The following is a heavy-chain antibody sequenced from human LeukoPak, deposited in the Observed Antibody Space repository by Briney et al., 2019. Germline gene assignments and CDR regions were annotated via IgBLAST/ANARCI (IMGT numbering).Heavy chain of an antibody. V-gene: IGHV3-7*01. CDR1: GFIFTNYF. Sequence: GGSLRLSCAASGFIFTNYFMSWVRQAPGKGLEWVASIKHDGSEKYYVDSVKGRFTISRDNAKNSLYLQMNSLRAEDTAVYYCARVTGGSGSYYTYWGQGTLVTVSS. CDR2: IKHDGSEK. CDR3: ARVTGGSGSYYTY. D-gene: IGHD3-10*01. J-gene: IGHJ4*02.